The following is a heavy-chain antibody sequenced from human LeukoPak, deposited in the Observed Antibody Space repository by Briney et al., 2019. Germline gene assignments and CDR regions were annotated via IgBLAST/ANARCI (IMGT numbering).Heavy chain of an antibody. CDR1: GYTFTSYY. J-gene: IGHJ3*02. Sequence: GASVKVSCKASGYTFTSYYMHWVRQAPGQGLEWMGIINPSGGSTSYAQKFQGRVTMTTDTSTSTAYMEVRSLRSEDTAVYYCARDGHRRYYYDSSGREDAFDIWGQGTMVTVSA. CDR3: ARDGHRRYYYDSSGREDAFDI. CDR2: INPSGGST. D-gene: IGHD3-22*01. V-gene: IGHV1-46*01.